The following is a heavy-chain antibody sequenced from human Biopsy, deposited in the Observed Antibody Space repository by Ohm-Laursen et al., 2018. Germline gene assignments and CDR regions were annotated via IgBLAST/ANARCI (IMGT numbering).Heavy chain of an antibody. CDR1: GGSFSTYA. D-gene: IGHD3-16*01. J-gene: IGHJ4*02. CDR2: IIPMLDVA. CDR3: AIYGGTEPEGD. Sequence: SVKVSCKAPGGSFSTYAVSWVRQAPGQGLEWMGKIIPMLDVANYAQKFQGRVTITADKLTSTAYMELASLRSEDTAVYYCAIYGGTEPEGDWGQGTLVTVSS. V-gene: IGHV1-69*04.